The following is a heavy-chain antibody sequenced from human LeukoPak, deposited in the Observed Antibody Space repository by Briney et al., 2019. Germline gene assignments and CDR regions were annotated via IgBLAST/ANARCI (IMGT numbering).Heavy chain of an antibody. CDR2: FYIDGST. J-gene: IGHJ4*02. Sequence: PGGSLRLSCAVSGFTVSSSYMTWVRQAPGKGLEWVSVFYIDGSTYYVDSVKGRFTISRDDSKNTLHLQMNSLRAEDTAVYYCATAQYSYAHAAHWGQGTLVTSPQ. D-gene: IGHD5-18*01. V-gene: IGHV3-53*01. CDR3: ATAQYSYAHAAH. CDR1: GFTVSSSY.